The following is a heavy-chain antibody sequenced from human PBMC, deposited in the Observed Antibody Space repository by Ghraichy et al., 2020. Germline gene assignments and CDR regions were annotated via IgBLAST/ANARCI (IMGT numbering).Heavy chain of an antibody. D-gene: IGHD2-2*02. Sequence: SVKVSCKASGGTFSSYAISWVRQAPGQGLEWMGGIIPIFGTANYAQKFQGRVTITADESTSTAYMELSSLRSEDTAVYYCARDRTPHIVVVPAAIETDAFDIWGQGTMVTVSS. J-gene: IGHJ3*02. CDR3: ARDRTPHIVVVPAAIETDAFDI. V-gene: IGHV1-69*13. CDR1: GGTFSSYA. CDR2: IIPIFGTA.